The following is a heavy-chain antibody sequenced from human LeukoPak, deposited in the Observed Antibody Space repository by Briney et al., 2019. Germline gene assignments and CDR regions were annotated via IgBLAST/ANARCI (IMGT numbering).Heavy chain of an antibody. J-gene: IGHJ5*02. CDR3: ARDPQPQRHYYDSSGYYEGGPNWFDP. CDR1: GYTFTGYY. D-gene: IGHD3-22*01. Sequence: GASVKVSCKASGYTFTGYYMHWVRQAPGQGLEWMGWINPNSGGTNYAQKFQGWVTMTRDTSISTAYMELSRLRSDDTAVYCCARDPQPQRHYYDSSGYYEGGPNWFDPWGQGTLVTVSS. CDR2: INPNSGGT. V-gene: IGHV1-2*04.